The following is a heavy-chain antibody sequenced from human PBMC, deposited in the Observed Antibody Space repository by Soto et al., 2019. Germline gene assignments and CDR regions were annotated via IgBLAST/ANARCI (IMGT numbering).Heavy chain of an antibody. D-gene: IGHD5-18*01. Sequence: SETLSLTCAVYGGSFSGYYWSWIRQPPGKGLEWIGEINHSGSTNYNPSLKSRVTISVDTSKNQFSLKLSSVTAADTAVYYCASYGYSYGFDYWGQGTLATVSS. CDR3: ASYGYSYGFDY. CDR1: GGSFSGYY. CDR2: INHSGST. J-gene: IGHJ4*02. V-gene: IGHV4-34*01.